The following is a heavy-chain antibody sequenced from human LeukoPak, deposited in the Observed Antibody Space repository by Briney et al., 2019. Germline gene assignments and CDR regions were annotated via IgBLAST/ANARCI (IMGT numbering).Heavy chain of an antibody. J-gene: IGHJ4*02. CDR1: GFTFSNAW. Sequence: GGSLRLSCVASGFTFSNAWMNWVRQAPGKGLEWLGRITAGGATDYAAPVKGRFTISRDNSENTMYLQVNNLKTEDKAVYYCTSNRIPSTAVTTWYWGQGTLVTVSS. V-gene: IGHV3-15*01. CDR2: ITAGGAT. CDR3: TSNRIPSTAVTTWY. D-gene: IGHD4-17*01.